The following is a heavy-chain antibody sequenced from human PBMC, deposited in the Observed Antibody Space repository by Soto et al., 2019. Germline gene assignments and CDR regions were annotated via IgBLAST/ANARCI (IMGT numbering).Heavy chain of an antibody. CDR3: ARETTTLTTYYYYGMDV. V-gene: IGHV3-33*01. D-gene: IGHD1-1*01. CDR1: GFTFSSYG. CDR2: IWYDGSNK. J-gene: IGHJ6*02. Sequence: QVQLVESGGGVVQPGRSLRLSCAASGFTFSSYGMHWVRQAPGKGLEWVAVIWYDGSNKYYADSVKGRFTISRDNSKNXXYLQMNSLRAEDTAVYYCARETTTLTTYYYYGMDVWGQGTTVTVSS.